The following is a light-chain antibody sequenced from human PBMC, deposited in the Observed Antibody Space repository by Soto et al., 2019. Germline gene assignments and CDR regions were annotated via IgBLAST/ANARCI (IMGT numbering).Light chain of an antibody. CDR2: DVS. CDR3: SSYTSSSTLV. J-gene: IGLJ2*01. CDR1: SSDVGGYNY. Sequence: QSVLTQPASVSGSPGQSITISCTGTSSDVGGYNYVSWYQQHPGKAPKLMIYDVSNRPSGVSNRFSGSKSGNTASLTISGIQAEDEADYDCSSYTSSSTLVFGGGTKFTVL. V-gene: IGLV2-14*01.